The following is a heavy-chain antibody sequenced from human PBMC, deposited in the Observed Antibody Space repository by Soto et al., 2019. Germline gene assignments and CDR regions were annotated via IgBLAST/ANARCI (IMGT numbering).Heavy chain of an antibody. Sequence: GGSLRLSCAASGFTFSSYSMNWVRQAPGKGLEWVSYISSSSSTIYYADSVKGRFTISRDNAKNSLYLQMNSLRDEDTAVYYCARDVDFWSGESYYYGMDVWGQGTTVTVSS. CDR2: ISSSSSTI. V-gene: IGHV3-48*02. D-gene: IGHD3-3*01. J-gene: IGHJ6*02. CDR1: GFTFSSYS. CDR3: ARDVDFWSGESYYYGMDV.